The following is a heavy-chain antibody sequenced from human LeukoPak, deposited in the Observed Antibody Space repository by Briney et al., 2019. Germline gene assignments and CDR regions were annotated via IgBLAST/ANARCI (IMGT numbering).Heavy chain of an antibody. Sequence: NTSETLSLTCTVSGGSISSSSYYWGWIRQPPGKGLEWIGSIYYSGSTYYNPSLKSRVTISVDTSKNQFSLKLSSVTAADTAVYYCASLRIYDSSGYYYGYFDYWGQGTLVTVSS. D-gene: IGHD3-22*01. CDR1: GGSISSSSYY. V-gene: IGHV4-39*01. J-gene: IGHJ4*02. CDR3: ASLRIYDSSGYYYGYFDY. CDR2: IYYSGST.